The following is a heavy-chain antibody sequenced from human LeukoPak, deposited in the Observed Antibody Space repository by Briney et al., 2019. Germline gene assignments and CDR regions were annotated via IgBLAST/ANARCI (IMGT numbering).Heavy chain of an antibody. D-gene: IGHD6-13*01. V-gene: IGHV1-18*04. CDR2: ISAYNGNT. CDR1: GYTFTSYG. CDR3: ARDEDSSRWDY. Sequence: ASVRVSCTASGYTFTSYGISWVRQAPGQGLEWMGWISAYNGNTNYAQKLQGRVTMTTDTSTSTAYMELRSLRSHDTAVYYCARDEDSSRWDYWGQGTLVTVSS. J-gene: IGHJ4*02.